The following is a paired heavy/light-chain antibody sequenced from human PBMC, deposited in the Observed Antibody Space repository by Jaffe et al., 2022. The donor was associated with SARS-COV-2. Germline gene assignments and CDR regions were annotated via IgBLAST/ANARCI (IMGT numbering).Heavy chain of an antibody. Sequence: QLQLQESGPGLVKPSETLSLTCTVSGGSISSNDYYWGWIRQSPGKGLEWIGSIHYSGSTHDNPSLKSRVAMSVDTSKRQFSLRLSSVTAADTAVYYCARLRGNEGLGRDADNWGQGTLVTVSS. D-gene: IGHD7-27*01. V-gene: IGHV4-39*01. CDR2: IHYSGST. CDR3: ARLRGNEGLGRDADN. J-gene: IGHJ4*02. CDR1: GGSISSNDYY.
Light chain of an antibody. CDR3: QQFFHTPWT. CDR2: WAS. J-gene: IGKJ1*01. V-gene: IGKV4-1*01. CDR1: QTVLHSSIDRNY. Sequence: DCVMTQSPDSLAVSLGERATISCKSSQTVLHSSIDRNYLAWYQQKPGQPPKLLIYWASTRESGVPDRFSGSGSGTDFTLTISNLQAEDVAVYYCQQFFHTPWTFGQGTEVEI.